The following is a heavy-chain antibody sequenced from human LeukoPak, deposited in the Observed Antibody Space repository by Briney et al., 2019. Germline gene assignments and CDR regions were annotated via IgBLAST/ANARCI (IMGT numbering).Heavy chain of an antibody. V-gene: IGHV4-59*12. D-gene: IGHD5-12*01. CDR2: IYYSGST. Sequence: SETLSLTCTVSGGSISSYYWSWIRQPPGKGLEWIGYIYYSGSTNYNPSLKSRVTISVDTSKNQFSLKLSSVTAADTAVYYCAAHSGYDSGGVAFDYWGQGTLVTVSS. J-gene: IGHJ4*02. CDR1: GGSISSYY. CDR3: AAHSGYDSGGVAFDY.